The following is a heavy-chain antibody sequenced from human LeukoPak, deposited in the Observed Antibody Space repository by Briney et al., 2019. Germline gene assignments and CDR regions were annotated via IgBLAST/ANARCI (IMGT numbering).Heavy chain of an antibody. CDR3: ARSSRREAGGKGLDAFDI. D-gene: IGHD6-13*01. CDR1: GITFSSYG. V-gene: IGHV3-30*02. CDR2: IRYGGSNK. Sequence: GGSLRLSCAASGITFSSYGMHWVRQAPGKGLEWVAFIRYGGSNKYYACSVKGRSTISKDNDKNSLYLQMNTLRAEDTAVYDCARSSRREAGGKGLDAFDIWGQGTMVTVSS. J-gene: IGHJ3*02.